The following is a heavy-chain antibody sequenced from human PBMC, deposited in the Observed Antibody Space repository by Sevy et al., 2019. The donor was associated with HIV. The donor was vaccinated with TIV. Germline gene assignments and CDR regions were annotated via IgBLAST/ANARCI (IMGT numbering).Heavy chain of an antibody. CDR2: FKGKTSGGAI. D-gene: IGHD6-13*01. J-gene: IGHJ4*02. CDR3: TTDSWSQEDYYDY. CDR1: GFTFTNAW. V-gene: IGHV3-15*01. Sequence: GGSLRLSCAASGFTFTNAWMSWVRQAPGKGLEWVGRFKGKTSGGAIDYAPPVKGRFHISRDDSKNTLYLQMSSLRTDDTAVYYCTTDSWSQEDYYDYWGQGTLVTVSS.